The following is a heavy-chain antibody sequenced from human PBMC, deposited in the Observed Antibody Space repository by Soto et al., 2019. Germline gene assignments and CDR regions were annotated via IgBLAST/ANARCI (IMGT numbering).Heavy chain of an antibody. Sequence: GGSLRLSCAASGFTFTSYWMSWVRQAPGKGLEWVANIKQDGSEKNYVDSVKGRFTISREDAENSAFLQMKSLRAEDTAVYYCVRERGWSYCTNGVCPSDYWGRGTLVTVSS. D-gene: IGHD2-8*01. CDR2: IKQDGSEK. CDR3: VRERGWSYCTNGVCPSDY. CDR1: GFTFTSYW. J-gene: IGHJ4*01. V-gene: IGHV3-7*05.